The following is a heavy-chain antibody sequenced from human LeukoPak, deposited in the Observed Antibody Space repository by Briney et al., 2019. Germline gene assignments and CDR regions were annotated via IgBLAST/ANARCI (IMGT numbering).Heavy chain of an antibody. J-gene: IGHJ5*02. CDR3: ATNSGSWFGP. CDR2: INHSGST. V-gene: IGHV4-34*01. D-gene: IGHD1-7*01. CDR1: GGSFSGYY. Sequence: SETLSLTCAVYGGSFSGYYWSWIRQPPGKGLEWIGEINHSGSTNYNPSLKSRVTISVDTSKNQFSLKLSSVTAADTAVYYCATNSGSWFGPWGQGTLVTVSS.